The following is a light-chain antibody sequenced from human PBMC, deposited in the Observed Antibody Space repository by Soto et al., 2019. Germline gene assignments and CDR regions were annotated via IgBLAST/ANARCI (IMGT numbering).Light chain of an antibody. CDR1: QTIIRY. J-gene: IGKJ3*01. Sequence: DIQMTQSPSSLSASVGDRVTITCRASQTIIRYLNWYQQKPGRAPNLLIYAASSLQSGVPSRFSGSGSGTEFTLTIRSLQPEDFATYYCRKCYSTLFTFGPGTKVEIK. CDR3: RKCYSTLFT. V-gene: IGKV1-39*01. CDR2: AAS.